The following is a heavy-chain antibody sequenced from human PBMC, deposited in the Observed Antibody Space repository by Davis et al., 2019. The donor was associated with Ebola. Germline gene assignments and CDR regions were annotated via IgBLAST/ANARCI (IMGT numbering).Heavy chain of an antibody. Sequence: MPSETLSLTCAVSGGSISSSNWWSWVRQPPGKGLEWIGYIYYSGSTNYNPSLKSRVTISVDTSKNQFSLKLSSVTAADTAVYYCARASTVTPFDYWGQGTLVTVSS. V-gene: IGHV4-4*02. CDR3: ARASTVTPFDY. D-gene: IGHD4-11*01. CDR1: GGSISSSNW. J-gene: IGHJ4*02. CDR2: IYYSGST.